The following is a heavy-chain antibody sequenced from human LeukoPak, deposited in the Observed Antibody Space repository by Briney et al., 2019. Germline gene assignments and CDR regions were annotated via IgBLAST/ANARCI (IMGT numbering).Heavy chain of an antibody. J-gene: IGHJ4*02. CDR1: GGSISSYY. Sequence: SETLSLTCTVSGGSISSYYWSWIRQPPGKGLEWIGYIYYSGSTNYNPSLKSRVTISVDTSKNQFSLKLSSVTAADTAVYYCARESYGGNPGFDYWGQGTLVTVSS. CDR2: IYYSGST. V-gene: IGHV4-59*01. D-gene: IGHD4-23*01. CDR3: ARESYGGNPGFDY.